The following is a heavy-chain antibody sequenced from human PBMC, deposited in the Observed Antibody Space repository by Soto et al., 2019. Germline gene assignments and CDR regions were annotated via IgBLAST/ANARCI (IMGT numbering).Heavy chain of an antibody. CDR3: ARDCNYSDVLTGYVVDNYSMDV. CDR1: GGSISSYY. Sequence: QVQLQDSGPGLVKPSETLSLTCTVSGGSISSYYWSWIRQPPGKGLEWMGYIYYSGSTNYNPSLKSRVTISVDTSNNQFSLKLSSVTAAYTAVYYCARDCNYSDVLTGYVVDNYSMDVWGKGTTVTVSS. D-gene: IGHD3-9*01. V-gene: IGHV4-59*01. CDR2: IYYSGST. J-gene: IGHJ6*03.